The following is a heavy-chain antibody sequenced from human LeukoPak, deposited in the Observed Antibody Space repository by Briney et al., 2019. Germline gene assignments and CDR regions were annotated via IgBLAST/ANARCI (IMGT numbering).Heavy chain of an antibody. CDR3: AREGDSSGWSAAAFDI. CDR1: GSTFNNYN. V-gene: IGHV3-21*01. J-gene: IGHJ3*02. CDR2: ISTSSNYI. Sequence: PGGSLRLSCAASGSTFNNYNMNWVRQAPGKGLEWVSSISTSSNYIYYADSVKGRFTISRDNAKNSLYLQMHSLRAEDTALYYCAREGDSSGWSAAAFDIWGQGTMVTVSS. D-gene: IGHD6-19*01.